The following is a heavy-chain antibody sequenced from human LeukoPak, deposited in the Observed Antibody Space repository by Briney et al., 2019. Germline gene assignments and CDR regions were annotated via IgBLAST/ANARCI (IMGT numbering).Heavy chain of an antibody. D-gene: IGHD6-13*01. CDR1: GFTVGSNY. Sequence: GGSLRLSCAASGFTVGSNYMSWVRQAPGKGLEWVANIKQDGSEKYYVDSVKGRFTISRDNAKNSLYLQMNSLRAEDTAVYYCAKDSGWAAAGTFDYWGQGTLVTVSS. J-gene: IGHJ4*02. CDR2: IKQDGSEK. V-gene: IGHV3-7*01. CDR3: AKDSGWAAAGTFDY.